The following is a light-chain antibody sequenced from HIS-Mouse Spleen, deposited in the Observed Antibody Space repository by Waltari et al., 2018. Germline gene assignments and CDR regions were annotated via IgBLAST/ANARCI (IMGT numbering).Light chain of an antibody. Sequence: NFMLTQPHSVSESPGKTVTISCTGSSGSIASNYVQWYQQRPGSAPTTVIYEVNQRPSGVPDRCSGSIDSSSNSASLTSSGLKTEDEADYYCQSYDSSNWVFGGGTKLTVL. V-gene: IGLV6-57*02. CDR2: EVN. CDR1: SGSIASNY. CDR3: QSYDSSNWV. J-gene: IGLJ3*02.